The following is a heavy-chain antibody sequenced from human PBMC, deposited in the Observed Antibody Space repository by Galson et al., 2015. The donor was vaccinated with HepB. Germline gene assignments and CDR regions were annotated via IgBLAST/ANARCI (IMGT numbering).Heavy chain of an antibody. D-gene: IGHD4-17*01. CDR3: ARDRVPVAYGYYYHYMDV. Sequence: SVKVSCKASGGTFSSYAISWVRQAPGQGLAWMGIINPSGGTTAYAQAFRGRVTMTRDTSTSTVYMELSSLTSDDTAVYYCARDRVPVAYGYYYHYMDVWGKGTTVTVSS. CDR2: INPSGGTT. J-gene: IGHJ6*03. V-gene: IGHV1-46*01. CDR1: GGTFSSYA.